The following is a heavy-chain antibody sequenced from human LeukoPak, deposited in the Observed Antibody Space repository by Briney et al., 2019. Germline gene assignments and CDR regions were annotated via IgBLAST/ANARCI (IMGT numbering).Heavy chain of an antibody. CDR1: GYTFTSYD. D-gene: IGHD2-2*02. J-gene: IGHJ5*02. V-gene: IGHV1-8*01. Sequence: GASVKVSCKASGYTFTSYDINWVRQAIGQGLEWMGWMNPNSGNTGYAQKFQGRVTMTRNTSISTAYMELSSLRSEDTAVYYCARDRYCSSTSCYTGSGFDPWGQGTLVTVSS. CDR2: MNPNSGNT. CDR3: ARDRYCSSTSCYTGSGFDP.